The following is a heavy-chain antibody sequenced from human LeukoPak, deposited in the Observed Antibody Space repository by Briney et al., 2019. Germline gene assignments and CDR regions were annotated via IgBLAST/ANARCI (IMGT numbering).Heavy chain of an antibody. CDR2: IAPSDSYT. J-gene: IGHJ5*02. CDR3: VRQPPGVYDTTQNWFDP. Sequence: RGESLKISCKVSGYSLPSYWITWVRQVPGKGLEWMGRIAPSDSYTNYNPSFEGHVTMSVEKSITTVYLQWSSLKASDTAMYYCVRQPPGVYDTTQNWFDPWGQGTLVTVSS. D-gene: IGHD3-22*01. CDR1: GYSLPSYW. V-gene: IGHV5-10-1*01.